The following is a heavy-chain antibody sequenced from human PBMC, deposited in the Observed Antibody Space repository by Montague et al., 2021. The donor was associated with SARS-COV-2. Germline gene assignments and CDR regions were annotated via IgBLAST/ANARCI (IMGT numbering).Heavy chain of an antibody. D-gene: IGHD1-7*01. Sequence: SETLSLTCTVSGGSISNYFWSWIRQPPGKGLEWFGEINHSGSTNYNPSLKSRVTISVDTSKNQFSLKLGSVTAADTAVYYCTRGRTGTTIYYYYYYGMDVWGQGTTVTVSS. J-gene: IGHJ6*02. CDR2: INHSGST. V-gene: IGHV4-34*01. CDR3: TRGRTGTTIYYYYYYGMDV. CDR1: GGSISNYF.